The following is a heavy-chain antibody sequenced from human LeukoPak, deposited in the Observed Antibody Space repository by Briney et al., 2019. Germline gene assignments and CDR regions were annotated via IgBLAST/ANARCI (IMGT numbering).Heavy chain of an antibody. CDR1: GGTFSSYA. CDR2: IIPIFGIA. D-gene: IGHD6-19*01. CDR3: ARDTGYSSGWYNY. J-gene: IGHJ4*02. Sequence: SVKVSCKASGGTFSSYAISWVRQAPGQGLEWMGRIIPIFGIANYAQKFQGRVTIAADKSTSTAYMELSSLRSEDTAVYYCARDTGYSSGWYNYWGQGTLVTVSS. V-gene: IGHV1-69*04.